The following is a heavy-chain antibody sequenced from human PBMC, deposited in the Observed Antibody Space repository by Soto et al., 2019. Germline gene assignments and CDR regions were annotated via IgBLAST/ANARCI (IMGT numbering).Heavy chain of an antibody. J-gene: IGHJ4*02. D-gene: IGHD6-19*01. CDR2: IYWDDDK. CDR1: GFSLSSTRMA. Sequence: QITLKESGPTLVKPTQTLTLTCTFSGFSLSSTRMAVGWIRQPPGKALEWLALIYWDDDKRYSPFLKSRLTITKDTSKNQVVITMSNMDPVDTARYYCAHIVVAGLGYYFDYWGQGTQVTVST. CDR3: AHIVVAGLGYYFDY. V-gene: IGHV2-5*02.